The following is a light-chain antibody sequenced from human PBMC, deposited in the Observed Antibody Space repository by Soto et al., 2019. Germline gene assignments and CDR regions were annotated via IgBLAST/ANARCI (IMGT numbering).Light chain of an antibody. J-gene: IGLJ1*01. CDR2: HVG. CDR3: CYDTSDWGV. V-gene: IGLV2-11*01. CDR1: SSDVGGYEY. Sequence: QSVLTQPRSVSGSPGQSVTISCSGTSSDVGGYEYVSWYQQHPGKAPRLLIYHVGQRPSGVPDRFSGSKSGTTASLTISGHPEDDAADYCCCYDTSDWGVFATGTKLTVL.